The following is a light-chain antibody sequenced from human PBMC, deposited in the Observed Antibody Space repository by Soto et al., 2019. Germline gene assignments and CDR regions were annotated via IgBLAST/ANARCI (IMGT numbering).Light chain of an antibody. CDR2: GAS. V-gene: IGKV3-15*01. CDR1: RSVSGN. J-gene: IGKJ5*01. CDR3: QQYDNWPPIT. Sequence: EILMTPSPATLSLSPAERATLSCRASRSVSGNLAWYQQRPGQSPRLLISGASARATGSPARFSGSGSGTEFTLTISSLQSEDVAVYYCQQYDNWPPITVGQGTRLEI.